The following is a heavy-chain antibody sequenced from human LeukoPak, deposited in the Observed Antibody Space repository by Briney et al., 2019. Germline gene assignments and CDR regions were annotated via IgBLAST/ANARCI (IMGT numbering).Heavy chain of an antibody. J-gene: IGHJ3*02. V-gene: IGHV1-18*01. CDR2: ISAYNGGT. CDR3: ARDPRAYVAFDI. CDR1: GYTFTSYG. Sequence: ASVKVSCKASGYTFTSYGISWVRQAPGQGVEWMGWISAYNGGTNFAQKFQGRVTMTRDTSISTAYMELSRLRPDDTAVYYCARDPRAYVAFDIWGQGTMVTVSS. D-gene: IGHD2-21*01.